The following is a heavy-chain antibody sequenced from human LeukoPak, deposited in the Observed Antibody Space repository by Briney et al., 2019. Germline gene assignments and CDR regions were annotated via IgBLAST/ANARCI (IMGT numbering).Heavy chain of an antibody. J-gene: IGHJ4*02. V-gene: IGHV3-21*01. CDR3: ARGLAARSVYVPDY. D-gene: IGHD6-6*01. Sequence: PGGSLRLSCAASGFTFSSYSMNWVRQAPGKGLEWVSSISSSSSYIYYADSVKGRFTISRDNAKNSLYLQMNSLRAEDTAVYYCARGLAARSVYVPDYWGQGTLVTVSS. CDR1: GFTFSSYS. CDR2: ISSSSSYI.